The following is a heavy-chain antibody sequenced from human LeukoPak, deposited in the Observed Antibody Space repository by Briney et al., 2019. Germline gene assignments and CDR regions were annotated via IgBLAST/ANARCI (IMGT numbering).Heavy chain of an antibody. V-gene: IGHV3-30*18. Sequence: QAGGSLRLSCAASGFTFSRYGLHWVRQAPGKGLEWVAVIANDGKDKKYADSVKGRFSIPRDNSKSTLYLQMNSLRAEDTGVYYCAKDQQVGAAAYYFDSWGQGTLVTVPS. J-gene: IGHJ4*02. CDR3: AKDQQVGAAAYYFDS. CDR2: IANDGKDK. CDR1: GFTFSRYG. D-gene: IGHD6-13*01.